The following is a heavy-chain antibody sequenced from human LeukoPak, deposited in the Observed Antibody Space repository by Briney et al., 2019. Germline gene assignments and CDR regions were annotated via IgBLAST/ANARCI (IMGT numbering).Heavy chain of an antibody. CDR1: GFFVSNNY. V-gene: IGHV3-53*01. D-gene: IGHD2-15*01. Sequence: GGSLRLSCAASGFFVSNNYMSWVRQAPGKGLEWVSVIYSGGDTYYGDSVKGRFTISRDKSKNTLNLQMNRLRAEDTAIYYCAREWGYGCGGECFSGIQAYYGMDVWGQGTTVTVSS. CDR2: IYSGGDT. J-gene: IGHJ6*02. CDR3: AREWGYGCGGECFSGIQAYYGMDV.